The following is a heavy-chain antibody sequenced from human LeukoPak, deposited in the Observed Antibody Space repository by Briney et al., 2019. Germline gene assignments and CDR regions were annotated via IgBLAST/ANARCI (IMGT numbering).Heavy chain of an antibody. CDR2: ISSSSSTI. Sequence: GGSLRLSCAASGFTFSSYSMNWVRQAPGKGLEWVSYISSSSSTIYYADSVKGRFTISRDNAKNSLYLQMNSLRAEDTAVYYCARGALSRDGTDDYYYYGMDVWGQGTTVTVSS. J-gene: IGHJ6*02. CDR1: GFTFSSYS. V-gene: IGHV3-48*01. CDR3: ARGALSRDGTDDYYYYGMDV. D-gene: IGHD5-24*01.